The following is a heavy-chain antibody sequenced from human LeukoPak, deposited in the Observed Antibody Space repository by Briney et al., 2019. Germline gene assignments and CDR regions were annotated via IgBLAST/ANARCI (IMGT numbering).Heavy chain of an antibody. CDR3: AVEGYCSGGSCYTNWFDP. Sequence: GGSLILSCAASGFTFSSYEMNWVRQAPGKGLEWVSYISSSGSTKYYADSVKGRFTISRDNAKNSLYLQMNSLRDEDTAVYYCAVEGYCSGGSCYTNWFDPWGQGTLVTVSS. CDR2: ISSSGSTK. V-gene: IGHV3-48*03. CDR1: GFTFSSYE. D-gene: IGHD2-15*01. J-gene: IGHJ5*02.